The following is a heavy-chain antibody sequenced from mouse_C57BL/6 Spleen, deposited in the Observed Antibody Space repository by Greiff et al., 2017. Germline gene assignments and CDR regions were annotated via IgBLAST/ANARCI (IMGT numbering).Heavy chain of an antibody. CDR2: INPNNGGT. Sequence: VQLKQSGPELVKPGASVKIPCKASGYTFTDYNMDWVKQSHGKSLEWIGDINPNNGGTIYNQKFKGKATLNVDTSSSTAYMELRSLTSEDTAVYYCARADYYGYFDVWGTGTTVTVSS. D-gene: IGHD2-1*01. CDR1: GYTFTDYN. V-gene: IGHV1-18*01. CDR3: ARADYYGYFDV. J-gene: IGHJ1*03.